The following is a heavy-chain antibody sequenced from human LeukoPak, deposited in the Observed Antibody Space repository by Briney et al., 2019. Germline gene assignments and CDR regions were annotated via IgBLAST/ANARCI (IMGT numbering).Heavy chain of an antibody. CDR3: ARRRDYFDY. Sequence: KPGGSLRLSCVVSGFDLSDYYMSWIRQAPGKGLEWIPYISSSGGNIYFADSVKGRFTMSRDNARGSLYLQMNSLRADDTAIYYCARRRDYFDYWGQGTLVTVSS. CDR1: GFDLSDYY. V-gene: IGHV3-11*01. CDR2: ISSSGGNI. J-gene: IGHJ4*02.